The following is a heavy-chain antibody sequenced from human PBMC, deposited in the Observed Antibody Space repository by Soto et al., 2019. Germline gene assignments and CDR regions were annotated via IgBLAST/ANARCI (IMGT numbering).Heavy chain of an antibody. J-gene: IGHJ3*02. CDR1: GFSLSTSGVG. CDR3: AHRLIRSKYPRGGDGAFDI. D-gene: IGHD2-2*01. V-gene: IGHV2-5*02. Sequence: QITLKESGPTLVKPTQTLTLTCTFSGFSLSTSGVGVGWIRQPPGKALEWLALIYWDDDKRYSPSLKSRLTITKDTSKNQVVLTMTNMDPVDTATYYCAHRLIRSKYPRGGDGAFDIWGQGTMVTVSS. CDR2: IYWDDDK.